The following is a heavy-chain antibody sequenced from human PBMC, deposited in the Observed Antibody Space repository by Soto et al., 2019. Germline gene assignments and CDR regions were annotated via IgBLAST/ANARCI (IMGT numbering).Heavy chain of an antibody. V-gene: IGHV1-58*01. CDR1: GFTFTSSA. D-gene: IGHD3-3*01. CDR2: IVVGSGNT. J-gene: IGHJ3*02. Sequence: SVQVSCKASGFTFTSSAVQGVRQARGERREGIGWIVVGSGNTNYAQKFQERVTITRDMSTSTAYMELSSLRSEDTAVYYCAAARSDDFWSGYSESAFDIWGQGTMVTVSS. CDR3: AAARSDDFWSGYSESAFDI.